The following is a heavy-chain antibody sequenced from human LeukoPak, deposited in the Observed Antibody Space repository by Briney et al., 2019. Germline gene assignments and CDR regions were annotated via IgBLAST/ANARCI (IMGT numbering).Heavy chain of an antibody. V-gene: IGHV3-15*06. J-gene: IGHJ6*02. CDR2: IKGKSDGGTS. CDR3: SYNMDV. D-gene: IGHD1-1*01. CDR1: GFSFTNTW. Sequence: GGSLRLSCAASGFSFTNTWMNWVRQAPGKGLEWVGRIKGKSDGGTSHYAAPVKGRFTISRDDSKNMLFLQMNTLKTEDTAMYYCSYNMDVWGPGTTVTVSS.